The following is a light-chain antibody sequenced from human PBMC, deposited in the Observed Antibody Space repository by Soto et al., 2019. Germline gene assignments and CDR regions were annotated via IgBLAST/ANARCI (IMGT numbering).Light chain of an antibody. CDR1: QSVGSY. V-gene: IGKV3-11*01. CDR2: DAS. J-gene: IGKJ4*01. Sequence: EVVLTQSPATLSLSPGERATLSCRASQSVGSYLAWYQQKPGQAPRLLIYDASNRAPGIPARFSGSGSGTDFTLTISSLEPEDFAVYYCQQRFIWPPVTFGGGTNVEIK. CDR3: QQRFIWPPVT.